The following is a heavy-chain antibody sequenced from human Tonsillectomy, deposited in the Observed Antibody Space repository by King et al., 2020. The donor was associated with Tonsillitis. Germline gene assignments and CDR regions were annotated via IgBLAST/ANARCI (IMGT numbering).Heavy chain of an antibody. CDR3: AKPHIGTDAFDV. Sequence: VQLVEYGGGVVQPGGSLRLSCEVSGFTFNTYGMHWVRQAPGKGLEWVAVIAYDGSDKYFRDSVKGRFTISRDNSKNTLYLQMKSLTVEDTAVYYCAKPHIGTDAFDVWGQGTMVIVPS. CDR2: IAYDGSDK. CDR1: GFTFNTYG. J-gene: IGHJ3*01. D-gene: IGHD1-26*01. V-gene: IGHV3-30*18.